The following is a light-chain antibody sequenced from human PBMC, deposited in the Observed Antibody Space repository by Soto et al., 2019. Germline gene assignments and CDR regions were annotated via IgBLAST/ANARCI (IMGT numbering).Light chain of an antibody. J-gene: IGKJ4*01. CDR1: QTVSSN. Sequence: EILMTQSPATLSVSPGERATLSCRASQTVSSNLAWDQQKPGQAPRLLIYGASTRATGIPARFSGSGSGTEFTLTISSLQSEDFAVYYCQQYNNWPPLTFGGGTKVEIK. CDR3: QQYNNWPPLT. V-gene: IGKV3-15*01. CDR2: GAS.